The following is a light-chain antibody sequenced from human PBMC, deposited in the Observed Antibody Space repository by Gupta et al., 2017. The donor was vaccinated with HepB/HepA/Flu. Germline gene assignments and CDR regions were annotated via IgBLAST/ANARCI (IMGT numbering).Light chain of an antibody. V-gene: IGLV3-21*03. CDR2: DDS. CDR1: GIGSKS. J-gene: IGLJ1*01. Sequence: SYVLTQPPSVSVAPGKTARITCGGTGIGSKSVHWYQQKSVQAPILVVYDDSHRPSGIPERFSGSNSGDTATLTISRVVAGDEADYYCQVWGSTTDHVFGTGTKVTVL. CDR3: QVWGSTTDHV.